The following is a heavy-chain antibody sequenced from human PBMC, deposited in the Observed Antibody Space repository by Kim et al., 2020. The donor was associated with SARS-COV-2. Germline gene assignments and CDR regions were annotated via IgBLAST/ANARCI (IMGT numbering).Heavy chain of an antibody. V-gene: IGHV3-30-3*01. Sequence: GGSLRLSCAASGFTFSNFAMHWVRQTPGKGLQWVAVISYDGSNKYYADSVKGRFTISRDNSKNSLFLEMNSLRAEDKAVYYCARDGPYYFGSGGYRGPFDFGGQGAVDTLS. D-gene: IGHD3-10*01. CDR2: ISYDGSNK. CDR1: GFTFSNFA. J-gene: IGHJ4*02. CDR3: ARDGPYYFGSGGYRGPFDF.